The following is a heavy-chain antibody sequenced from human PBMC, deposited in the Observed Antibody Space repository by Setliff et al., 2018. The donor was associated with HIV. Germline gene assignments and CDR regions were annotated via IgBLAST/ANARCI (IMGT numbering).Heavy chain of an antibody. Sequence: SETLSLTCTVSGDSISSGSNYWSWIRQPAGKGLEWIGRIYTSGPRYNPSLENRVTISVDTSKSQFFLMLSSVTAADTAVYYCARGPTRFYFDYWGQGTLVTVSS. V-gene: IGHV4-61*02. CDR1: GDSISSGSNY. CDR2: IYTSGP. J-gene: IGHJ4*02. D-gene: IGHD1-1*01. CDR3: ARGPTRFYFDY.